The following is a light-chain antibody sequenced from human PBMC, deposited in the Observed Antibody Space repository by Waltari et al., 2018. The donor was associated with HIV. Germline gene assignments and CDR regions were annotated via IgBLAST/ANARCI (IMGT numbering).Light chain of an antibody. CDR3: QQYASSVSYT. CDR2: GAS. V-gene: IGKV3-20*01. Sequence: EIVLTQSPGTLSLSPGERATISCRVSQTISSNYLAWYQQKPGQAPRLLIYGASSRATGIPDRFSGSGSGTDFTLTITKLEPEDFAVYYCQQYASSVSYTFGQGTKLEIK. CDR1: QTISSNY. J-gene: IGKJ2*01.